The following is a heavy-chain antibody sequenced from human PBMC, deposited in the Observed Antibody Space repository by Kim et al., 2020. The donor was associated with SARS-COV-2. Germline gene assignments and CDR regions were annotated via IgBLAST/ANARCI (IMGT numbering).Heavy chain of an antibody. V-gene: IGHV5-10-1*01. J-gene: IGHJ5*02. D-gene: IGHD2-2*02. CDR1: GYSFTSYW. Sequence: GESLKISCKGSGYSFTSYWISWVRQMPGKGLEWMGRIDPSDSYTNYSPSFQGHVTISADKSISTAYLQWSSLKASDTAMYYCARQSPSPAISEYNWFDPWGQGTLVTVSS. CDR3: ARQSPSPAISEYNWFDP. CDR2: IDPSDSYT.